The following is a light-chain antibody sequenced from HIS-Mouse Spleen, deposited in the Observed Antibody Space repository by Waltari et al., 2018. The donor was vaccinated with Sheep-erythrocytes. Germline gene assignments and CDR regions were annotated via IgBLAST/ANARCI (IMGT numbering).Light chain of an antibody. CDR3: CSYAGSYNHV. J-gene: IGLJ1*01. CDR2: SNN. CDR1: SSNIGSNT. V-gene: IGLV1-44*01. Sequence: QSVLTQPPSASGTPGQRVTISCSGSSSNIGSNTVNWYQQLPGPAPKLLIYSNNQRPSGVPDRFSGSKSGNTASLTISGLQAEDEADYYCCSYAGSYNHVFATGTKVTVL.